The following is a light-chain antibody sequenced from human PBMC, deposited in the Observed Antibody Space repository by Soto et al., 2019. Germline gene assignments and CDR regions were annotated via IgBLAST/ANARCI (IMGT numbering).Light chain of an antibody. CDR1: SSDVGGFNF. J-gene: IGLJ1*01. CDR3: SSYTTSSTIV. CDR2: DVS. Sequence: QSVLTQPASVSGSPGQSITISCTGTSSDVGGFNFVSWYQQPPGKAPKLMIYDVSHRPSGVSNRLSGSKSGNTASLTISGLQAEDEGDYYCSSYTTSSTIVFGTGTKLTVL. V-gene: IGLV2-14*01.